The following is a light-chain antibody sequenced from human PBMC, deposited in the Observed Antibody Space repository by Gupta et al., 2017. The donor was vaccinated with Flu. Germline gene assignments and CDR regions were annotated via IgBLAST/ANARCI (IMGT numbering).Light chain of an antibody. V-gene: IGKV3-15*01. CDR1: QSVYKY. CDR2: DAS. Sequence: PAILSVSPGERATLSCRASQSVYKYLAWYQQKSGQAPRLLIYDASTRATGIPPRFSGSGSGTDFTLTVSSLQSEDFAVYYCQQYSRWSPIIGPGTKV. J-gene: IGKJ3*01. CDR3: QQYSRWSPI.